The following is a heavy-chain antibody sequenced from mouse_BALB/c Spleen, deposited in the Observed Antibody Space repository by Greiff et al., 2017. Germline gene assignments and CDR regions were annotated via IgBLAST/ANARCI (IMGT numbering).Heavy chain of an antibody. CDR3: ARYVGYYGSSFDY. CDR2: IDPANGNT. CDR1: GFNIKDTY. V-gene: IGHV14-3*02. J-gene: IGHJ2*01. Sequence: EVQLQQSGAELVKPGASVKLSCTASGFNIKDTYMHWVKQRPEQGLEWIGRIDPANGNTKYDPKFQGKATITADTSSNTAYLQLSSLTSEDTAVYYCARYVGYYGSSFDYWGQGTTLTVSS. D-gene: IGHD1-1*01.